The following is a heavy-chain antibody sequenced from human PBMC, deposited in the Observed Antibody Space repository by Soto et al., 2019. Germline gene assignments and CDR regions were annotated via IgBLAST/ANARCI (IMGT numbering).Heavy chain of an antibody. J-gene: IGHJ4*02. D-gene: IGHD6-13*01. Sequence: SETLSLTCAVYGGSFSGYYWSWIRQPPGKGLEWIGEINHSGSTNYNPSLKSRVTISVDTSKNQFSLKLSSVTAADTAVYYCAREGIAAAGYDYWGQGTLVTVSS. V-gene: IGHV4-34*01. CDR2: INHSGST. CDR3: AREGIAAAGYDY. CDR1: GGSFSGYY.